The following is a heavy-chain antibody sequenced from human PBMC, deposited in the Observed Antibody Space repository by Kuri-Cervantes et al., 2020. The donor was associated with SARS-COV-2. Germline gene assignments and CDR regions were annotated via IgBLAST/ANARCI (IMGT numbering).Heavy chain of an antibody. CDR3: AKVETASLDY. CDR1: GFTFSDYY. D-gene: IGHD3-3*01. V-gene: IGHV3-11*04. Sequence: GGSLRLSCAASGFTFSDYYMSWIRQAPGKGLEWVSYISSSGSTIYYADSVKGRFTISRDNSKNSLYLEMNSLRPEDTAVYYCAKVETASLDYWGQGTPVTVSS. CDR2: ISSSGSTI. J-gene: IGHJ4*02.